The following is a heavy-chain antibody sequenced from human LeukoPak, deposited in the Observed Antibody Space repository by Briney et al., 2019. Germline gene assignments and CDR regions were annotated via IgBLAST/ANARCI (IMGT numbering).Heavy chain of an antibody. CDR3: ARLRKGYCTNGVCYYTFFDY. V-gene: IGHV3-7*01. CDR1: GFTFSSYW. CDR2: IKQDGSEK. J-gene: IGHJ4*02. Sequence: GSLRLSCAASGFTFSSYWMSWVRQAPGKGLEWVANIKQDGSEKYYVDSVKGRFTISRDNAKNSLYLLMNSLRAEDTAVYYCARLRKGYCTNGVCYYTFFDYWGQGTLVTVSS. D-gene: IGHD2-8*01.